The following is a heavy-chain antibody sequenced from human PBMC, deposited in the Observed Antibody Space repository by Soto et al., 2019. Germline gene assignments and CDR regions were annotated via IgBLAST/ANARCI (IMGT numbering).Heavy chain of an antibody. CDR3: ARVSSGWSAARLLDY. Sequence: GGSLRLSCAASGFTFSSYSMNWVRQAPGKGLEWVSYISSSSSTIYYADSVKGRFTISRDNAKNSLYLQMNSLRAEDTAVYYCARVSSGWSAARLLDYWGQGTLVTVSS. CDR2: ISSSSSTI. D-gene: IGHD6-6*01. V-gene: IGHV3-48*01. J-gene: IGHJ4*02. CDR1: GFTFSSYS.